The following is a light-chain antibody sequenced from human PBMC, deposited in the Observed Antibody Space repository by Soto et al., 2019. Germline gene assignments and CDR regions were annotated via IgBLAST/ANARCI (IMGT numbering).Light chain of an antibody. Sequence: DIQMTQSPSTLSASVGDRVTITCRASQTISSWLAWYQQKPGKPPKLLIFDASTSQRGVPSRFSGSGSGTEFTLTISSLQPDDFATYYCQQYNTYWTFGQGTKVEIK. CDR2: DAS. CDR3: QQYNTYWT. V-gene: IGKV1-5*01. J-gene: IGKJ1*01. CDR1: QTISSW.